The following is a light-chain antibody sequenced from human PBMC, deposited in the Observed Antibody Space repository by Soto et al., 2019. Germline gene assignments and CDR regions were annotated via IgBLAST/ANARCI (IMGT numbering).Light chain of an antibody. CDR1: QDIGIY. Sequence: IQLTQSPSSLSASVGDRVTITCRASQDIGIYLAWYQHKPGKAPNLLIYAASSLQRGVPSRFSGSGSGTDFTLTIRSLQHDDFETYHCQQLSSYPVTFGQGTKV. CDR3: QQLSSYPVT. CDR2: AAS. V-gene: IGKV1-9*01. J-gene: IGKJ1*01.